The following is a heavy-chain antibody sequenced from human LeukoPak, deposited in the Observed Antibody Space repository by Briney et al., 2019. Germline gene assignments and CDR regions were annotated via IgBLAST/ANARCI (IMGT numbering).Heavy chain of an antibody. V-gene: IGHV4-31*03. CDR2: IYYSGST. Sequence: PSETLSLTCTVSGGSISSGGYYWSWIRQHPGKGLEWIGYIYYSGSTYYNPSLKSRVTISVDTSKNQFSLKLSSVTAADTAVYSCARGPADYSYDGPYGAQGPRVPLPS. J-gene: IGHJ4*02. CDR3: ARGPADYSYDGPY. D-gene: IGHD3-22*01. CDR1: GGSISSGGYY.